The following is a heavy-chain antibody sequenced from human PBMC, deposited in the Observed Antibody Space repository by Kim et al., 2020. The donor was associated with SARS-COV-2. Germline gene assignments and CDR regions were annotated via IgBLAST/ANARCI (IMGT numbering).Heavy chain of an antibody. CDR1: GGSISSYY. J-gene: IGHJ6*03. Sequence: SETLSLTCTVSGGSISSYYWSWIRQPPGKGLEWIGYIYYSGSTNYNPSLKSRVTISVDTSKNQYSLKLSSVTAADTAVYYCARVNLVATILSIDYYMDVWGTGTTVTVSS. V-gene: IGHV4-59*01. CDR2: IYYSGST. D-gene: IGHD5-12*01. CDR3: ARVNLVATILSIDYYMDV.